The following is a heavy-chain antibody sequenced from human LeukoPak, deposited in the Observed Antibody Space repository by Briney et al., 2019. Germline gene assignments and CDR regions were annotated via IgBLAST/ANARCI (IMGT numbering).Heavy chain of an antibody. V-gene: IGHV4-59*01. CDR1: GGSISSYY. CDR3: ARVRQQLVPSYWYFDL. Sequence: PSETLSLTCTVSGGSISSYYWSWIRQPPGKGLEWIGYIYYSGSTNYNPSLKSRVTIPVDTSKNQFFLKLSSVTAADTAVYYCARVRQQLVPSYWYFDLWGRGTLVTVSS. CDR2: IYYSGST. D-gene: IGHD6-13*01. J-gene: IGHJ2*01.